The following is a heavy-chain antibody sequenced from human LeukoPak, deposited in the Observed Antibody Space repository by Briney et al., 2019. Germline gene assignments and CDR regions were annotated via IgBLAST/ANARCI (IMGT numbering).Heavy chain of an antibody. J-gene: IGHJ6*02. D-gene: IGHD3-10*01. V-gene: IGHV3-30-3*01. CDR3: AREANYYGSGRYSRYYYGMDV. CDR2: ISYDGSNK. Sequence: GGSLRLSCAASGFTFSSYAMHWVRQAPGKGLEWVAVISYDGSNKYYADSVKGRFTISRDNAKNSLYLQMNSLRAEDTAVYYCAREANYYGSGRYSRYYYGMDVWGQGTTVTVSS. CDR1: GFTFSSYA.